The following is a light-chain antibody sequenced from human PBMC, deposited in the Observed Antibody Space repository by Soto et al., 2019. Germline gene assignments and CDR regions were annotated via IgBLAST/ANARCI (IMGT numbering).Light chain of an antibody. J-gene: IGKJ2*01. Sequence: EVVMTQSPATLSVYPGERATLSCRASQSVSSDLAWYLQKPGQAPSLLVYGASTRATGMPARFSGSGSGTEFTLTISSLQSEDFAVYYCQQYNNWPHTFGQGTXL. CDR1: QSVSSD. CDR3: QQYNNWPHT. CDR2: GAS. V-gene: IGKV3-15*01.